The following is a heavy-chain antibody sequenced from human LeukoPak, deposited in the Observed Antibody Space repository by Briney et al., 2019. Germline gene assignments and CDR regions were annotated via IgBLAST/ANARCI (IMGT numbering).Heavy chain of an antibody. Sequence: GRSLRLSCAASGFTFSGYAMNWVRQAPGQGMDWVSGKSVSGAGTYYAASVKGRFTISIDNSKNTLYLQMNSLITDDTAVYYGAKMVREFNTTSYYFDYWGQGTLVTVSS. CDR3: AKMVREFNTTSYYFDY. J-gene: IGHJ4*02. CDR1: GFTFSGYA. V-gene: IGHV3-23*01. CDR2: KSVSGAGT. D-gene: IGHD1-26*01.